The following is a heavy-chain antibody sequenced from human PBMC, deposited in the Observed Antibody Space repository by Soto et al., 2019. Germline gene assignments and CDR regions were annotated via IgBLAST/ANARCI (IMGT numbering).Heavy chain of an antibody. CDR2: IYYSGST. Sequence: SETLSLTCTVSGGSINNHYWSWIRQPPGKGLELIGYIYYSGSTNYNPSLRSRVTISVDTSKNQFSLKLTSVTAADTAVYYCARWVGHFDFWGPGTLVTVS. CDR3: ARWVGHFDF. V-gene: IGHV4-59*08. J-gene: IGHJ4*02. CDR1: GGSINNHY. D-gene: IGHD1-26*01.